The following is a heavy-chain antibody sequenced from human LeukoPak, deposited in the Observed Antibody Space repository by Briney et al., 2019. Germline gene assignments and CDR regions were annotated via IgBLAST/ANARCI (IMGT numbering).Heavy chain of an antibody. Sequence: PGRSLRLSCTTSGFTLGDFAMSWVRPAPGTGLEGVGFIRRRTYGGPTEYAASVKGRFIISRDDSKSIAYLQMNSLKTEDTAIYYCTRVVAVYFDYWGQGTLVTVSS. D-gene: IGHD2-15*01. CDR1: GFTLGDFA. CDR2: IRRRTYGGPT. J-gene: IGHJ4*02. V-gene: IGHV3-49*04. CDR3: TRVVAVYFDY.